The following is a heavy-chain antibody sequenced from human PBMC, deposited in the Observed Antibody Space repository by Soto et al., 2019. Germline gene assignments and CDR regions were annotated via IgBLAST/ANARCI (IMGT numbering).Heavy chain of an antibody. CDR1: GADINTYS. J-gene: IGHJ6*02. Sequence: PSETLSLTCSVPGADINTYSWTWIRQPAGKGLEWIGRIYTSASINYNPSLKGRVTLSVDTSTNQVSLRLASVTAADTAIYYCARDREAGYNFYDGMDVWGQGTTVT. CDR3: ARDREAGYNFYDGMDV. V-gene: IGHV4-4*07. D-gene: IGHD6-19*01. CDR2: IYTSASI.